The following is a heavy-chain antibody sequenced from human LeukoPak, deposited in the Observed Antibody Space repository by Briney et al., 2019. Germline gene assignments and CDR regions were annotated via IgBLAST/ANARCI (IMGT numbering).Heavy chain of an antibody. V-gene: IGHV3-23*01. D-gene: IGHD3-9*01. Sequence: GGSLRLSCAASRFTFSSYAMNWVRQAPGKGLEWVAGISSGDRTFHAESVKGRLTISRDKSKDTLYLQMNSLRAEDTAVYYCAKDATASPYFHWFDNWGQGTQVIVSS. CDR2: ISSGDRT. J-gene: IGHJ4*02. CDR3: AKDATASPYFHWFDN. CDR1: RFTFSSYA.